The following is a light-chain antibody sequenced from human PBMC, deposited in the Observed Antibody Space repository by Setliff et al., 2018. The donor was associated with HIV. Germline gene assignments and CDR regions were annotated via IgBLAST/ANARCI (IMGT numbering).Light chain of an antibody. Sequence: QSVLTQPASVSGSPGQSITISCTGTSSDVGAYNYVSWYQQDPGKAPKLMIYEVSNRPSGVSDRFSGSKSGNTASLTISGLQAEDKADYYCSSYTGSSTLYVFGTGTKAPS. CDR3: SSYTGSSTLYV. V-gene: IGLV2-14*01. CDR1: SSDVGAYNY. CDR2: EVS. J-gene: IGLJ1*01.